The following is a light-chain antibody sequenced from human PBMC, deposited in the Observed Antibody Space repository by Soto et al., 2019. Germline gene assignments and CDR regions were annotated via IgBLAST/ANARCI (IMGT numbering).Light chain of an antibody. CDR2: AAS. V-gene: IGKV1-39*01. CDR3: QQTYNSPLT. Sequence: DIQMTQSPSSLSASVGDRVTITCRASQNIAKYLTWFQQKPGKAPKLLIYAASSLQSGVPSRFSGSGSGTDFPLTISDLQPEDFASYYCQQTYNSPLTFGGGTKVEIK. J-gene: IGKJ4*01. CDR1: QNIAKY.